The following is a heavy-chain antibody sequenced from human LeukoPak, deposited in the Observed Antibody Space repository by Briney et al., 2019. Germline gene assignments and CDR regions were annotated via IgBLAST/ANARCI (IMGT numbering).Heavy chain of an antibody. V-gene: IGHV4-59*01. CDR2: IYYTGSI. CDR3: ARERATGTSDAFDI. J-gene: IGHJ3*02. CDR1: GGYISSYY. Sequence: SETLSLTCTVSGGYISSYYWSWIRQPPGKGLEWIGYIYYTGSINYNPSLKSRVTISVDTSKNQFSLKLTFVTAADTAVYYCARERATGTSDAFDIWGQGTMVTVSA. D-gene: IGHD6-13*01.